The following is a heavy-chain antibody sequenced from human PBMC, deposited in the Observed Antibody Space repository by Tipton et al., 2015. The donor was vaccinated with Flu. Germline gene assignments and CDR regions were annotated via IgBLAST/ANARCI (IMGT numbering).Heavy chain of an antibody. D-gene: IGHD6-19*01. CDR3: AKDGWDSSGWYPFDY. CDR1: GFTFSDYW. J-gene: IGHJ4*02. CDR2: INQDGSVI. Sequence: SLRLSCAASGFTFSDYWMHWVRQAPGKGLEWVANINQDGSVIYYVDSVKGRFTISRDDSKNALYLLINSLRAEDTAVYYCAKDGWDSSGWYPFDYWGQGTLVTVSS. V-gene: IGHV3-7*01.